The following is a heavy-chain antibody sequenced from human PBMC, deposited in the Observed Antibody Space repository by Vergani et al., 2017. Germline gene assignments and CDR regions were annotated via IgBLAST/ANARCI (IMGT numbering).Heavy chain of an antibody. D-gene: IGHD3-3*01. CDR3: AKSESGYYNPRLGLYYYYGMYV. J-gene: IGHJ6*02. CDR1: GFTFSSYA. V-gene: IGHV3-23*01. Sequence: EVQLLESGGGLVQPGGSLRLSCAASGFTFSSYAMSWVRQAPGKGLEWVSAISGSGGSTYYADSVKGRFTISRDNSKNTLYLQMNSLRAEDTAVYYCAKSESGYYNPRLGLYYYYGMYVWGQGTTVTVSS. CDR2: ISGSGGST.